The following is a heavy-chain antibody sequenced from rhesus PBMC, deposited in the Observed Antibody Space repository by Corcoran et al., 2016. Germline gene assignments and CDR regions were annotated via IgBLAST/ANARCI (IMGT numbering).Heavy chain of an antibody. CDR3: ARKSRITGTKRDYFDY. V-gene: IGHV4S7*01. CDR2: NHGSSGST. Sequence: QVQLQESGPAVVKPSETLSLNCSVSGGPISSDYDWCWIRPSPGKGRGWVGYNHGSSGSTNYTPSLKSRVTISKDTSKNQFSLKLSSMTTADTAVYYCARKSRITGTKRDYFDYWGQGVLVTVSS. J-gene: IGHJ4*01. CDR1: GGPISSDYD. D-gene: IGHD1-26*01.